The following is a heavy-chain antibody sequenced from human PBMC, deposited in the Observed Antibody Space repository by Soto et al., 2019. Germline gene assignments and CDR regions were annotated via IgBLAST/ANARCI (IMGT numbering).Heavy chain of an antibody. J-gene: IGHJ4*02. CDR2: IYWDDDK. CDR1: GFSLTTSGVG. CDR3: AHMGPTTGEFDY. Sequence: QITLKESGPTLVKPTQTLTLTCTFSGFSLTTSGVGVGWVRQPPGKALEWLALIYWDDDKRYSPSLRSRLTRTTDTPKNQAVLTMTNTDPVDTATYYCAHMGPTTGEFDYRGQGPLVTVSS. V-gene: IGHV2-5*02. D-gene: IGHD3-16*01.